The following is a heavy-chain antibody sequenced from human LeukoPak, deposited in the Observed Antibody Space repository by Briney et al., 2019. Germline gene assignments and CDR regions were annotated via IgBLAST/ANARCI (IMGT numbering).Heavy chain of an antibody. CDR1: GFSLSILL. D-gene: IGHD4-23*01. CDR2: ISTDGGST. J-gene: IGHJ4*02. CDR3: ARGNQGNWFEY. V-gene: IGHV3-74*01. Sequence: PGGSLRLSCVASGFSLSILLMHWLRLAPGKGLVWVSRISTDGGSTAYADSVRGRFTISRDNARNTLYLQMTSLRAEDTAVYCARGNQGNWFEYWGKGALVTVSS.